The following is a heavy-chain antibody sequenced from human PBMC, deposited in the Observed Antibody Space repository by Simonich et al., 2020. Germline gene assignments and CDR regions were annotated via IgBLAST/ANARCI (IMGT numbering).Heavy chain of an antibody. J-gene: IGHJ6*02. CDR2: IYHSGGT. Sequence: QVQLQESGPGLVKPSETLSLTCAVSGYSISSGYYWGWIRQPPGKGVELIGSIYHSGGTYSNPSLKSLVTISVDTSKNQFSLKLSSVTAADTAVYYCARVGYSNYYYYGMDVWGQGTTVTVSS. CDR3: ARVGYSNYYYYGMDV. V-gene: IGHV4-38-2*01. CDR1: GYSISSGYY. D-gene: IGHD6-13*01.